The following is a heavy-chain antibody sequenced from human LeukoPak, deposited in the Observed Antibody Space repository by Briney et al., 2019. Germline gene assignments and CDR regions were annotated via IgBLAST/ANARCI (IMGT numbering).Heavy chain of an antibody. Sequence: SETLSLTCTVSGASITSYYWSWIRQPPGKGLEWIGEINHSGSTNYNPSLKSQATISVDTSKNQFSLKLSSVPAAVTAVYYCARRMKGLLLIRDAFDIWGEGTMVTVSS. V-gene: IGHV4-34*01. CDR3: ARRMKGLLLIRDAFDI. J-gene: IGHJ3*02. D-gene: IGHD3-22*01. CDR1: GASITSYY. CDR2: INHSGST.